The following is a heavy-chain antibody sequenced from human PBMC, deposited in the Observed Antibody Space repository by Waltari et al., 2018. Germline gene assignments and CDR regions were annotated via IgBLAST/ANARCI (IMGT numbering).Heavy chain of an antibody. CDR2: IYTSGST. D-gene: IGHD3-10*02. CDR1: GGSISSGSYY. Sequence: QVQLQESGPGLVKPSQTLSLTCTVSGGSISSGSYYWSWIRQPAGKGLEWIGRIYTSGSTNYNPSLKSRVTISVDTSKNQFSLKLSSVTAADTAVYYCASCSDYPYWYFDLWGRGTLVTVSS. J-gene: IGHJ2*01. CDR3: ASCSDYPYWYFDL. V-gene: IGHV4-61*02.